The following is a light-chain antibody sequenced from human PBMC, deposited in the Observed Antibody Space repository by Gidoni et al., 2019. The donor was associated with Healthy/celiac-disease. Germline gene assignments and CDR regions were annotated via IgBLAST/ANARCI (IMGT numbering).Light chain of an antibody. J-gene: IGLJ2*01. CDR2: EVS. Sequence: QSALTPPASASGSPGQSITISCTGTSSDVGSYNLVSWYQQHPGKAPKLMIYEVSKRPSGVSNRFSGSKSGNTASLTISGLQAEDEADYYCCSYAGSSTVVFGGGTKLTVL. CDR1: SSDVGSYNL. CDR3: CSYAGSSTVV. V-gene: IGLV2-23*02.